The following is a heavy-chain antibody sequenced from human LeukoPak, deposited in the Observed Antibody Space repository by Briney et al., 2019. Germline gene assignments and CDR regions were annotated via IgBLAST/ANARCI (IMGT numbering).Heavy chain of an antibody. V-gene: IGHV3-30-3*01. J-gene: IGHJ4*02. Sequence: GGSLRLSCAASGFTFSDYAMSWVRQAPGKGLEWVAVISYDGSNKYYADSVKGRFTISRDNSKNTLYLQMNSLRAEDTAVYYCAGRNYYDSSGYTFDYWGQGTLVTVSS. CDR2: ISYDGSNK. CDR1: GFTFSDYA. D-gene: IGHD3-22*01. CDR3: AGRNYYDSSGYTFDY.